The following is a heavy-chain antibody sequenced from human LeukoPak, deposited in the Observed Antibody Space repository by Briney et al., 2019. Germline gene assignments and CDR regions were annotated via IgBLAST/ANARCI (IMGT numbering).Heavy chain of an antibody. D-gene: IGHD3-9*01. CDR1: GGSISSYY. CDR3: ARDYDVLTAYPPTQLFDP. V-gene: IGHV4-39*07. Sequence: SETLSLTCTVSGGSISSYYWGWIRQPPGKGLERIGSIYYSGNTYYNPSLRSRVTISVDTSKNQFSLKLSSVTAADTAVYYCARDYDVLTAYPPTQLFDPWGQGTLVTVSS. J-gene: IGHJ5*02. CDR2: IYYSGNT.